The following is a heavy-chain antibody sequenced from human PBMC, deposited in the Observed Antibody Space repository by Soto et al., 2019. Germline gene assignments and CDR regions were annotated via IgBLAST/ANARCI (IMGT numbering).Heavy chain of an antibody. Sequence: ASVKVSCKGSGYTFTSYGFSWVRQAPGQGLEWMGWISVYNGNTNYDQKLQGRVTMTTDTSTSTAYMELKSLRSDDTAVYYCARDSRAVADSALDISGQGTMVTVSS. J-gene: IGHJ3*02. D-gene: IGHD6-19*01. CDR1: GYTFTSYG. CDR2: ISVYNGNT. CDR3: ARDSRAVADSALDI. V-gene: IGHV1-18*01.